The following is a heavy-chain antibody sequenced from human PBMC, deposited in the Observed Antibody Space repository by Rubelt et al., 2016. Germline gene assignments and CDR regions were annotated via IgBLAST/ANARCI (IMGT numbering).Heavy chain of an antibody. CDR2: IYYSGST. V-gene: IGHV4-39*07. CDR3: ARGRYSYGSALFDY. J-gene: IGHJ4*02. D-gene: IGHD5-18*01. CDR1: GGSISSGSYY. Sequence: QLQLQESGPGLVKPSETLSLTCTVSGGSISSGSYYWGWIRQPPGKGLEWIGSIYYSGSTYYDPSLKSRVTISVDTSKNQFSLKLSSVTAADTAVYYCARGRYSYGSALFDYWGQGTLVTVSS.